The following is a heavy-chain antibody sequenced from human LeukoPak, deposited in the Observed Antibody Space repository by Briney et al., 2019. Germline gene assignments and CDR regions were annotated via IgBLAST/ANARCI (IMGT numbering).Heavy chain of an antibody. D-gene: IGHD3-9*01. CDR2: IYTSGST. Sequence: SQTLSLTCSVSGGSISSGAYYWSWIRQPAGEGLEWIGRIYTSGSTNYNPSLKSRVTISVDTSKNQFSLKLSSVTAADTAVYYCARANDNYDILTGYFEYFQHWGQGTLVTVSS. CDR3: ARANDNYDILTGYFEYFQH. V-gene: IGHV4-61*02. CDR1: GGSISSGAYY. J-gene: IGHJ1*01.